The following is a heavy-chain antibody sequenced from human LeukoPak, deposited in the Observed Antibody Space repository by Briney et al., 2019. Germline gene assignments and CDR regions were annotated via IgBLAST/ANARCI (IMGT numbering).Heavy chain of an antibody. Sequence: PGGSLRLSCAASGFTFSNAWMSWVRQAPGKGLEWVGRIKRKTDGGTTDYAAPVKGRFTISRDDSKNTLYLQMNSLNIEDTAVYYCTITVATSTDYWGQGTLVTVSS. V-gene: IGHV3-15*01. CDR1: GFTFSNAW. CDR3: TITVATSTDY. CDR2: IKRKTDGGTT. J-gene: IGHJ4*02. D-gene: IGHD5-12*01.